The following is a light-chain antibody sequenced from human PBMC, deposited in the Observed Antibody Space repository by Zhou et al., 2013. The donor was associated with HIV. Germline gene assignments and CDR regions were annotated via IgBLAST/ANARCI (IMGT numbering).Light chain of an antibody. J-gene: IGKJ2*04. CDR1: QSISTF. V-gene: IGKV1-39*01. Sequence: DIQMTQSPSSLSASVGDRVTITCRASQSISTFLNWYQQTPGKAPRLLIYGASSLQSGVPSRFSGSGSGTEFTLTINSLQPEDFATYYCQQSYSKSCSFGQGTKLEI. CDR3: QQSYSKSCS. CDR2: GAS.